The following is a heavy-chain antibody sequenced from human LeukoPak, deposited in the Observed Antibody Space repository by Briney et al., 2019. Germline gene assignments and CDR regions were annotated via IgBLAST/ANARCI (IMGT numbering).Heavy chain of an antibody. V-gene: IGHV3-53*01. D-gene: IGHD3-10*01. CDR1: GFTVSSNY. CDR3: ARGQIDYYASGSYGYFDY. Sequence: GGSLRLSCAVFGFTVSSNYMSWVRQAPGKGLEWVSVIYSGGSTDYADSVKGRFTISRDNSKNTLYLQMNSLRAEDTAVYYCARGQIDYYASGSYGYFDYWGXXXLXTVSS. CDR2: IYSGGST. J-gene: IGHJ4*03.